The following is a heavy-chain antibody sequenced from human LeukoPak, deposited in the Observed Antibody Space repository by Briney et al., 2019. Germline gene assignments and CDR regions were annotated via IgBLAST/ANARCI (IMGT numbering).Heavy chain of an antibody. CDR2: ISSSSSTI. D-gene: IGHD6-13*01. J-gene: IGHJ4*02. Sequence: GGSLRLSCTTSGFNFRAYWMGWVRQAPGKGLEWVSYISSSSSTIYYADSVKGRFTISRDNAKNSLYLQMNSLRAEDTAVYYCAREIAAVKKFDYWGQGTLVTVSS. CDR1: GFNFRAYW. CDR3: AREIAAVKKFDY. V-gene: IGHV3-48*04.